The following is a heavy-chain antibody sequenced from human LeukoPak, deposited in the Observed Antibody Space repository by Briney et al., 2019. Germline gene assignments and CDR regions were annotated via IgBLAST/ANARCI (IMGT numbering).Heavy chain of an antibody. CDR1: GYTFTSYG. D-gene: IGHD2-2*01. Sequence: ASVKVSCKASGYTFTSYGISWVRQAPGQGLEWMGWISAYNGNTNYAQKLQGRVTMTTDTSTSTAYIELRSLRSDDTAVYYCARIVNDIVVVPAAISPGWFDPWGQGTLVTVSS. CDR2: ISAYNGNT. J-gene: IGHJ5*02. V-gene: IGHV1-18*01. CDR3: ARIVNDIVVVPAAISPGWFDP.